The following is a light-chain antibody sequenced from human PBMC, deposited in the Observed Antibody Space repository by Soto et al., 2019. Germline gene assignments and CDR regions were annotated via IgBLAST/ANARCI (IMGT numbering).Light chain of an antibody. CDR3: ASWDDSLSAVL. J-gene: IGLJ2*01. V-gene: IGLV2-14*02. CDR2: EGS. Sequence: QSALTQPASVSGSPGQSITISCTGTSSDVGSYNLVSWYQQHPGKAPKLMIYEGSKRPSGVSNRFSGSKSGTSASLAISGLQSEDETDYYCASWDDSLSAVLFGGGTNLIVL. CDR1: SSDVGSYNL.